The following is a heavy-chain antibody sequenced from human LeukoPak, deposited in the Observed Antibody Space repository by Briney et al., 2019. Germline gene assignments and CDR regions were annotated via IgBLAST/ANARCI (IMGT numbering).Heavy chain of an antibody. CDR1: GFTFITYS. D-gene: IGHD2-21*02. J-gene: IGHJ1*01. CDR2: ISSTGNYI. V-gene: IGHV3-21*01. Sequence: GGSPRLSCAASGFTFITYSMNWVRQAPEKGLEWVSSISSTGNYIYYADSVKGRFTISGDNAKNSLYLQMDSLRAEDTAVYYCARGNYYCGGDCYTAEYFQHWGQGTLVTVSS. CDR3: ARGNYYCGGDCYTAEYFQH.